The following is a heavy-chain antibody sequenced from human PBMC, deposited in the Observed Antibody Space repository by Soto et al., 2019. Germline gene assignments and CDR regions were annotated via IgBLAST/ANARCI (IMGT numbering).Heavy chain of an antibody. CDR3: ARADCGGQCACDY. CDR2: IWYDGRIE. Sequence: HPGGSLRLSCAASGFTFGTYAMHWVRQAPGKGLEWVAGIWYDGRIENYAESVKGRFSISRDNSKNTVSLHMNSLRVEDTAIYYCARADCGGQCACDYWGQGTLVTVS. CDR1: GFTFGTYA. V-gene: IGHV3-33*01. D-gene: IGHD2-21*01. J-gene: IGHJ4*02.